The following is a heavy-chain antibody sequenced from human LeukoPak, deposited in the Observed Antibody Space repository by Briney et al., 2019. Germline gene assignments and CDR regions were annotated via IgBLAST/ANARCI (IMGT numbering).Heavy chain of an antibody. CDR3: VRAPGPAMDY. CDR1: GYTFTGYY. Sequence: ASVKVSCKASGYTFTGYYIHWVRQAPGRGLEWMGRINPNNGGTNYAQKFQGRVTLTRDTSISTAYMELNRLTSDDTAVYYCVRAPGPAMDYWGQGTLARVSS. V-gene: IGHV1-2*06. CDR2: INPNNGGT. J-gene: IGHJ4*02.